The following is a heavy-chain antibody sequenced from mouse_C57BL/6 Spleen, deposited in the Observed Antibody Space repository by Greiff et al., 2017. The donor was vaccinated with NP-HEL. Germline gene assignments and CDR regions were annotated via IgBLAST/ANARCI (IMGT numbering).Heavy chain of an antibody. J-gene: IGHJ3*01. V-gene: IGHV1-74*01. CDR1: GYTFTSYW. CDR2: IHPSDSDT. CDR3: VYGSSYRPWFAY. D-gene: IGHD1-1*01. Sequence: QVQLKQPGAELVKPGASVKVSCKASGYTFTSYWMHWVKQRPGQGLEWIGRIHPSDSDTNYNQKFKGKATLTVDKSSSTAYMQLSSLTSEDSAVYYCVYGSSYRPWFAYWGQGTLVTVSA.